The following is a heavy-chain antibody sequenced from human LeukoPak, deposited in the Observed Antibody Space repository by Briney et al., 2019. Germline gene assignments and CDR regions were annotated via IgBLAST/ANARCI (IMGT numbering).Heavy chain of an antibody. V-gene: IGHV4-59*01. D-gene: IGHD6-19*01. CDR2: IYYNGDT. J-gene: IGHJ3*02. CDR3: ARELGSGFDI. Sequence: PSETLSLTCSISGGSISTYHWSWIRQPPGKGLEWIGYIYYNGDTNYNPSLKNRVIFSADTSKNQLSLMLRSVTAADTAVYYCARELGSGFDIWGQGTMVTVSS. CDR1: GGSISTYH.